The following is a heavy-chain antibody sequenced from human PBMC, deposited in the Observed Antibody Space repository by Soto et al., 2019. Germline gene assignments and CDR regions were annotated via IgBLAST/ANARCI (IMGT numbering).Heavy chain of an antibody. V-gene: IGHV1-2*02. CDR2: INPNSGGT. Sequence: ASVKVSCKASGYTFTGYYMHWVRQAPRQGLEWMGWINPNSGGTNYAQKFQGRVTMTRDTSISTAYMELSRLRSDDTAVYYCARAMVRGVLTRSFDYSYPGTLRTV. J-gene: IGHJ4*02. CDR3: ARAMVRGVLTRSFDY. CDR1: GYTFTGYY. D-gene: IGHD3-10*01.